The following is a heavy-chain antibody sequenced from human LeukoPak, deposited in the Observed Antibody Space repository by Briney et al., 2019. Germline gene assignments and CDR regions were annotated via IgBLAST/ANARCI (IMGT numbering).Heavy chain of an antibody. J-gene: IGHJ3*02. CDR1: GFTFSSYA. D-gene: IGHD5-18*01. CDR3: ARDPGKTWIQLWSAWSAFDI. V-gene: IGHV3-30*04. CDR2: ISYDGSNK. Sequence: GRSLRLSCAASGFTFSSYAMHWVRQAPGKGLEWVAVISYDGSNKYYADSVKGRFTISRDNSKNTLYLQMNSLRAEDTAVYYCARDPGKTWIQLWSAWSAFDIWGQGTMVTVSS.